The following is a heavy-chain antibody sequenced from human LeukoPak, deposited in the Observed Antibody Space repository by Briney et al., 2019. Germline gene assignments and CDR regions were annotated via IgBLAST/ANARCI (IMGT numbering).Heavy chain of an antibody. V-gene: IGHV1-2*02. CDR3: ARLNHLYGSSTYSSLDY. CDR1: GYTFTDYY. Sequence: ASVKVSCKASGYTFTDYYIHWVRQAPGQGLEWMGWINPNSGGTNYTQNFQGRVTMTRDTSISTAYMELSRLRSDDTAVYFCARLNHLYGSSTYSSLDYWGQGTLVTVPS. CDR2: INPNSGGT. D-gene: IGHD3-10*01. J-gene: IGHJ4*02.